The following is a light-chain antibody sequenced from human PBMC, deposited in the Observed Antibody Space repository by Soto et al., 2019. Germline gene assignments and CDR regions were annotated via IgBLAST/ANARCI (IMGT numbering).Light chain of an antibody. J-gene: IGKJ4*01. Sequence: DIVLTQSPATLSVSPGERATLSCRASQSVSSNLAWYQQKPGQAPRLLIYGASTRATGIPARFSGSGSGTEFTLTISSLQSEDFAVYSCQQYNNWPPLTFGGGTKVDIK. CDR3: QQYNNWPPLT. V-gene: IGKV3-15*01. CDR2: GAS. CDR1: QSVSSN.